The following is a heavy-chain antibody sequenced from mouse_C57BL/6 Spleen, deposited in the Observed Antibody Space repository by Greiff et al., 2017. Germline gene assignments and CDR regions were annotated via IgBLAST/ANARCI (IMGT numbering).Heavy chain of an antibody. CDR3: ARDGTGGFMDY. V-gene: IGHV5-4*01. CDR2: ISDGGSYT. J-gene: IGHJ4*01. CDR1: GFTFSSYA. Sequence: EVKLMESGGGLVKPGGSLKLSCAASGFTFSSYAMSWVRQTPEKRLEWVATISDGGSYTYYPDNVKGRLTISRDNAKNTLYLQMSHLKSEDTAMYYCARDGTGGFMDYWGQGTSVTVSS.